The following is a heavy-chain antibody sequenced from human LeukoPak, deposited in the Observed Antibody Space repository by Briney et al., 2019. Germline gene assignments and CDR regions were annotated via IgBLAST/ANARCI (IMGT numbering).Heavy chain of an antibody. CDR2: IYYSGST. D-gene: IGHD2-8*01. CDR3: ARVYGDY. J-gene: IGHJ4*02. Sequence: SETLSLTCTVSGGSISSYYWSWIRRPPGKGLEWIGYIYYSGSTNYNPSLKSRVTISVGTSKNQFSLKLSSVTAADTAVYYCARVYGDYWGQGTLVTVSS. CDR1: GGSISSYY. V-gene: IGHV4-59*01.